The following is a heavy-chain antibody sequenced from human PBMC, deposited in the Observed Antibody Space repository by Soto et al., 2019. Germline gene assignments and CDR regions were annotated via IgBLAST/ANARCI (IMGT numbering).Heavy chain of an antibody. V-gene: IGHV1-46*01. J-gene: IGHJ6*02. CDR1: GYTFTSFY. Sequence: QMQLVQSGAEVKRPGASVRVSCKSSGYTFTSFYIHWVRQAPGQGLEWMGIINPSGGITNFAQRSQGRDTMTRDVSTNTHYMELSSLKSDDTAVYYCASSPAFSSSWYGIPPDPSHGMDVCGQGTTVTVS. D-gene: IGHD6-13*01. CDR3: ASSPAFSSSWYGIPPDPSHGMDV. CDR2: INPSGGIT.